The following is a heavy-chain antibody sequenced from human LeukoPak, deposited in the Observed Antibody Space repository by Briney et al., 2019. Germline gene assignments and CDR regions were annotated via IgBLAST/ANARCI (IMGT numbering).Heavy chain of an antibody. V-gene: IGHV3-21*01. Sequence: GGSLRLSCAASGFTFSSYSMNWVRQAPGKGLEWVSSISSSSSYIYYADSVKGRFTISRDNAKNSLYLQMNSLGAAVTAVYYCARDPRERDPNPDCWGQGTLVTVSS. D-gene: IGHD2-21*02. J-gene: IGHJ4*02. CDR1: GFTFSSYS. CDR2: ISSSSSYI. CDR3: ARDPRERDPNPDC.